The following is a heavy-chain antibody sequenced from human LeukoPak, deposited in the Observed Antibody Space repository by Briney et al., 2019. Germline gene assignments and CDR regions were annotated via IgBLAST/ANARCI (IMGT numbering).Heavy chain of an antibody. CDR1: GYGFTSYW. J-gene: IGHJ6*02. Sequence: GESLKISCKGSGYGFTSYWIGWVRQMPGKGLEWMGIIYPGDSDTRYSPSFQGQVTISADKSISTAYLQWSSLKASDTAMYYCARHIAVAGTDYYYYYGMDVWGQGTTVTVSS. CDR3: ARHIAVAGTDYYYYYGMDV. V-gene: IGHV5-51*01. D-gene: IGHD6-19*01. CDR2: IYPGDSDT.